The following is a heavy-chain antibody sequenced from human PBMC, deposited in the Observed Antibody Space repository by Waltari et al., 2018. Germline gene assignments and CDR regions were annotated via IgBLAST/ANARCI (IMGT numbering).Heavy chain of an antibody. CDR1: GYSFTSYW. Sequence: EVQLVQSGAEVKKPGESLKISCKGSGYSFTSYWIGWVRQMPGKGLEWMGIIYYSGSTYYNPSLKSRVTISVDTSKNQFSLKLSSVTAADTAVYYCARGTYYYGSGSHLLDYWGQGTLVTVSS. D-gene: IGHD3-10*01. J-gene: IGHJ4*02. CDR3: ARGTYYYGSGSHLLDY. V-gene: IGHV5-51*06. CDR2: IYYSGST.